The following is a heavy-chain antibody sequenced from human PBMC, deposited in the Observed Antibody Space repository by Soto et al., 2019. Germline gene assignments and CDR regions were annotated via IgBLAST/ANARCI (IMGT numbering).Heavy chain of an antibody. Sequence: QVQLVQSGAEVKKPGSSVKVSCKASGGTFSSYAISWVRQAPGQGLEWMGGIIPIFGTANYAQKFQGRVTMTRDTSISTAYMELSRLRSDDTAVYYCARERYYDRRGFDYWGQGTLVTVSS. CDR1: GGTFSSYA. J-gene: IGHJ4*02. D-gene: IGHD3-16*01. CDR3: ARERYYDRRGFDY. CDR2: IIPIFGTA. V-gene: IGHV1-69*06.